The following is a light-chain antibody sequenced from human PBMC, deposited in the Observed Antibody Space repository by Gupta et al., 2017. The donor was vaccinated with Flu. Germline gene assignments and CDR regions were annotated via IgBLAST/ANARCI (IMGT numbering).Light chain of an antibody. CDR3: MQGAHWPWA. CDR1: QVLVYSDGNTY. CDR2: QVS. Sequence: TLGQPASISCRSSQVLVYSDGNTYLHWFQQRPGQSPRRLIHQVSYRDSGVPDRFSGSGSGTDFTLKISRVEAEDVGVYFCMQGAHWPWAFGQGTKVEIK. V-gene: IGKV2-30*01. J-gene: IGKJ1*01.